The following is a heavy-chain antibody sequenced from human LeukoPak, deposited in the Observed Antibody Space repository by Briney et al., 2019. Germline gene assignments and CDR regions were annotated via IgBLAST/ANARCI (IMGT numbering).Heavy chain of an antibody. CDR1: GGSISSSSYY. D-gene: IGHD4-17*01. CDR3: ARGVALVPYGDYGGLYWYFDL. V-gene: IGHV4-39*07. CDR2: IYYSGST. Sequence: PSETLSLTCTVSGGSISSSSYYWGWIRQPPGKGLERLGSIYYSGSTYYNPSLKSRVTISVDTSKNQFSLKLSSVTAADTAVYYCARGVALVPYGDYGGLYWYFDLWGRGTLVTVSS. J-gene: IGHJ2*01.